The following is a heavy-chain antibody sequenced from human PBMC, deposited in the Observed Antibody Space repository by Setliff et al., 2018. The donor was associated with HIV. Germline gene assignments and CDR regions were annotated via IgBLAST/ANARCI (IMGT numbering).Heavy chain of an antibody. Sequence: ASVKVSCKASGYTLTDFDIYWMRQASGQGLEWLGWINPKSGNTAYAQSFQGRVTLTTNTAISTVDMELSSLSSEDTAVYYCTRWIVGSSNIFAFDILGQGTLVTVSS. CDR1: GYTLTDFD. V-gene: IGHV1-8*01. CDR2: INPKSGNT. J-gene: IGHJ3*02. D-gene: IGHD1-26*01. CDR3: TRWIVGSSNIFAFDI.